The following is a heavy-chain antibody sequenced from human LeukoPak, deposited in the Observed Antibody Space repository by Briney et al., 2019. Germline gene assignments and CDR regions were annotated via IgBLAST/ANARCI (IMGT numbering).Heavy chain of an antibody. Sequence: GGSLRLSCAASGFTVSSNYMSWVRQAPGKGLEWVSVIYSGGSTYYADSVKGRFTISRDNSKNTLYLQMNSLRAEDTAAYYCARVVGRCLVDYWGQGTLVTVSS. CDR3: ARVVGRCLVDY. V-gene: IGHV3-66*01. CDR2: IYSGGST. CDR1: GFTVSSNY. D-gene: IGHD2-15*01. J-gene: IGHJ4*02.